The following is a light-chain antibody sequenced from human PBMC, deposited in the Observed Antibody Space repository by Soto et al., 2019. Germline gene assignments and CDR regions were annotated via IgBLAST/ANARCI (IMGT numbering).Light chain of an antibody. Sequence: EIVMTQSPGTLSVSPGERATLSCGASQSIHNYLAWYQQKPGQAPRLLISVASNRATGIPARFSGSGSGTDFTLTISSLESEDFAVYYCQQRGTFGQGTRLEIK. CDR1: QSIHNY. CDR2: VAS. J-gene: IGKJ5*01. CDR3: QQRGT. V-gene: IGKV3-11*01.